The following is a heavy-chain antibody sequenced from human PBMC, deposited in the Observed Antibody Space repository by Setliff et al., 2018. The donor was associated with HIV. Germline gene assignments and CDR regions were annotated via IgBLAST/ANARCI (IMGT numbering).Heavy chain of an antibody. V-gene: IGHV4-39*01. CDR3: ARHVTRDLSYYYDSSGPPGWFDP. CDR1: GGSISNNSYY. D-gene: IGHD3-22*01. J-gene: IGHJ5*02. Sequence: TSETLSLTCTVSGGSISNNSYYWGWVRQPPGKGLELIGNLFYNGNTYYNPSLKSRVTISVDTSKNQFSLKLSSVTAADTAVYYCARHVTRDLSYYYDSSGPPGWFDPWGQGTLVTVSS. CDR2: LFYNGNT.